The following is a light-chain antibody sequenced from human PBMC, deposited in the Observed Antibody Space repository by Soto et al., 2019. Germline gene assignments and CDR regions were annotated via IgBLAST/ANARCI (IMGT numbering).Light chain of an antibody. CDR3: QQSYRTPRT. J-gene: IGKJ1*01. CDR2: AAS. CDR1: QSISSY. V-gene: IGKV1-39*01. Sequence: DIQMTQSPSSLSASVGDRVTITCRASQSISSYLNWYQQKPGKAPKFLIYAASSLRSGVPSRFSGSGSGTDFTLTISSLQPEDFATYYCQQSYRTPRTFGQGTKVEIK.